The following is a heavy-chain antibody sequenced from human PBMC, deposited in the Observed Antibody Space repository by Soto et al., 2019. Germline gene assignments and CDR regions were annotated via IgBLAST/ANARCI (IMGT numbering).Heavy chain of an antibody. J-gene: IGHJ6*02. CDR2: ISYDGSNK. V-gene: IGHV3-30-3*01. CDR1: GFTFSSYA. CDR3: ASSTSAAVDIGGYYYYYGMDV. Sequence: PGGSLRLSCAASGFTFSSYAMHWVRQAPGKGLEWVAVISYDGSNKYCADSVKGRLTISRDNSKNTLYLQMNSLRAEDTAVYYCASSTSAAVDIGGYYYYYGMDVWGQGTTVTVSS. D-gene: IGHD2-2*01.